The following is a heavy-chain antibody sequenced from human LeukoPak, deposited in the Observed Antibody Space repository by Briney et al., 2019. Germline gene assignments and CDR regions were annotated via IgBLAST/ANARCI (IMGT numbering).Heavy chain of an antibody. J-gene: IGHJ6*04. CDR2: ISYDESNE. CDR3: AKVQDYGNYYYGMDV. D-gene: IGHD4-17*01. V-gene: IGHV3-30*18. Sequence: GGSLRLSCAASGFTFSSYGMHWVRQAPGKGLEWVAVISYDESNEYYADSVKGRFAISRDNSNNTLYLQMNSLRAEDTAVYYCAKVQDYGNYYYGMDVWGKGATVTVSS. CDR1: GFTFSSYG.